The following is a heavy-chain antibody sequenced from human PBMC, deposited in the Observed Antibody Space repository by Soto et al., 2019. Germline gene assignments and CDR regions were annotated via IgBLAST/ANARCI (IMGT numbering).Heavy chain of an antibody. V-gene: IGHV3-48*03. J-gene: IGHJ3*01. CDR1: GFTFSTCG. D-gene: IGHD1-26*01. CDR3: ARRASR. CDR2: IHPSGQPI. Sequence: GGSLRLSCAASGFTFSTCGMYWVRQAPGKGLEWVSYIHPSGQPIFYADSVKGRFTISRDNAKNSLYLQMSSLRAEDSAVYYCARRASRRGQGTMVTVSS.